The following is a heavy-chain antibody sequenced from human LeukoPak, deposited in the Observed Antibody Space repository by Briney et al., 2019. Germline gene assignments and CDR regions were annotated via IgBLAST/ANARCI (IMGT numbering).Heavy chain of an antibody. J-gene: IGHJ5*01. CDR3: ARGAYSTGWLGF. CDR2: INPNSDGT. V-gene: IGHV1-2*02. Sequence: ASVKVSFKASGYTFTGYYIHWVRQAPGQGLEWMGWINPNSDGTNYPRKFQGRVTMTRDTSMSTAYMELSRLRSDDTAVYYCARGAYSTGWLGFWGQGTLVTVSS. CDR1: GYTFTGYY. D-gene: IGHD6-19*01.